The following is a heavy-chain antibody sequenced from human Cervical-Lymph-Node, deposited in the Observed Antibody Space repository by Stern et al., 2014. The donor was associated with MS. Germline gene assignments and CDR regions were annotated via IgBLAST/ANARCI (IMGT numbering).Heavy chain of an antibody. CDR1: GFTFNSYS. CDR2: ISSSSRYI. CDR3: ARVVGVMSG. Sequence: EDQLVESGGGLVKPGGSLRLSCTASGFTFNSYSMNWVRQAPGKGLEWVSSISSSSRYIYYADSVKGRFTISRDNAKNSLYLQINSLRVEDTAVYYCARVVGVMSGWGQGTLVTVSS. V-gene: IGHV3-21*01. J-gene: IGHJ4*02. D-gene: IGHD3-16*01.